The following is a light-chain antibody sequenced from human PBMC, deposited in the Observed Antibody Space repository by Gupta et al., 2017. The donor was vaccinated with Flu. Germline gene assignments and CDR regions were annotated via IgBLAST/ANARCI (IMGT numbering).Light chain of an antibody. CDR3: QQYDSYPLT. CDR1: QSISSW. Sequence: DIRITQSPSPLSAYVGDRVTITCRASQSISSWLAWYQQKTGRAPKLLIYMSSSLESGVPSRFSGSGSGTDFTLTINSLQPDDFATYYCQQYDSYPLTFGQGTRLEIK. CDR2: MSS. J-gene: IGKJ5*01. V-gene: IGKV1-5*03.